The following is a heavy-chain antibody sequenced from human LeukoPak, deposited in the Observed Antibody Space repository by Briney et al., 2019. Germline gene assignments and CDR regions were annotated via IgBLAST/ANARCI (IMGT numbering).Heavy chain of an antibody. V-gene: IGHV4-61*02. CDR1: GGSISSGSYY. Sequence: SETLSLTCTVSGGSISSGSYYWSWNRQPAGKGLEWIGRIYTSGSTNYNPSLKSRVTISVDTSKNQFSLKLSSVTAADTAVYYCARDGSGSYSSVYFDYWGQGTLVTVSS. J-gene: IGHJ4*02. D-gene: IGHD1-26*01. CDR2: IYTSGST. CDR3: ARDGSGSYSSVYFDY.